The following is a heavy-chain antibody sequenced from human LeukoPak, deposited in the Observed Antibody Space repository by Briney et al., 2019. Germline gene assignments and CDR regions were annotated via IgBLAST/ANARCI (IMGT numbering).Heavy chain of an antibody. J-gene: IGHJ5*02. CDR3: ARDRDIVVVVAASPWFDP. CDR2: IIPIPGIA. D-gene: IGHD2-15*01. Sequence: SVKVSCKASGGTFSSYAISWVRQAPGQGLEWMGRIIPIPGIANYAQKFQGRVTITADKSTSTAYMELSSLRSEDTAVYYCARDRDIVVVVAASPWFDPWGQGTLVTVSS. CDR1: GGTFSSYA. V-gene: IGHV1-69*04.